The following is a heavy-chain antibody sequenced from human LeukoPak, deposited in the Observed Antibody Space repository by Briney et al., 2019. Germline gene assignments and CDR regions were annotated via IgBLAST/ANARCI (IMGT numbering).Heavy chain of an antibody. V-gene: IGHV4-39*07. CDR3: ARDQSSPENSFDY. J-gene: IGHJ4*02. Sequence: SETLSLTCTVSGGSISSSSYYWGWIRQPPGKGLEWIGSIYYSESTYYNPSLKSRVTISVDTTKNPLSLKLSSVSAEDTAVYYCARDQSSPENSFDYWGQGTLVTVSS. D-gene: IGHD2/OR15-2a*01. CDR2: IYYSEST. CDR1: GGSISSSSYY.